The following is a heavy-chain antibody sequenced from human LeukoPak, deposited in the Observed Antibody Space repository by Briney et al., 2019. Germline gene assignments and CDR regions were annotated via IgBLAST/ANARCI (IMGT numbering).Heavy chain of an antibody. J-gene: IGHJ4*02. D-gene: IGHD6-13*01. CDR3: ARQIMSSRRQAFDY. CDR2: IYYSGST. V-gene: IGHV4-59*01. Sequence: PSETLSLTCTVSGGSISSYYWSWIRQPPGKGLEWIGYIYYSGSTNYNPSLKSRVTISVDTSKNQFSLKLSSVTAADTAVYYCARQIMSSRRQAFDYWGQGTLVTVSS. CDR1: GGSISSYY.